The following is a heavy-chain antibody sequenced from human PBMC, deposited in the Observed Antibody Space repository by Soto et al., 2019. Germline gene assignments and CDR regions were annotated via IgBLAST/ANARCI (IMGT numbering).Heavy chain of an antibody. J-gene: IGHJ4*02. CDR3: ARGCRCAYGPFGS. CDR1: GFIFSSYA. V-gene: IGHV3-23*01. D-gene: IGHD4-17*01. CDR2: LSGGGGTT. Sequence: EVQLLESGGGLVQPGGSLRLSFAASGFIFSSYAMSWVRQAPGKGLEWVSALSGGGGTTYYADSVKGRVTITRDNSKNALSRRRNSLSVGDTAQYFCARGCRCAYGPFGSWGQGTLVTVSA.